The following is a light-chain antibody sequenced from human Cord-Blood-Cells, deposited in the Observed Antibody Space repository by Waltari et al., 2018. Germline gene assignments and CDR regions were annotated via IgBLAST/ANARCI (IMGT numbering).Light chain of an antibody. V-gene: IGLV1-47*01. CDR3: AAWDDSLSGRV. J-gene: IGLJ3*02. Sequence: QSVLTQPPSASSTPGQRVTIPCPGTSSNIGSNYVYWYQQLQGTAPKLLIYRNNQRPSGVPDRFSGSKSGTSASLAISGLRSEDEADYYCAAWDDSLSGRVFGGGTKLTVL. CDR1: SSNIGSNY. CDR2: RNN.